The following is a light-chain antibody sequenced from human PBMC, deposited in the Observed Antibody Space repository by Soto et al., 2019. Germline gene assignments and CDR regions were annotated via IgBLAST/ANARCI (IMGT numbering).Light chain of an antibody. V-gene: IGLV2-14*01. CDR2: EVS. CDR1: NSDVGGYKY. CDR3: SSYTFTSTPVV. J-gene: IGLJ2*01. Sequence: QSVLTQPASVSGSPGQSITISCTGTNSDVGGYKYVSWYQQHPGKAPKLMIHEVSNRPSGVSNRFSGSKSGNTASLTISGLQAEDEADYYCSSYTFTSTPVVFGGGTKLTVL.